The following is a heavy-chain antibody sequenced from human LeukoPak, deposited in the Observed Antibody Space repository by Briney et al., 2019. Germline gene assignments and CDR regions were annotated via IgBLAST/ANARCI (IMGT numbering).Heavy chain of an antibody. CDR2: ISDTGGSI. Sequence: GGSLRLSCAASGFTFSDHGMTWVRQAAGKGLEWVSTISDTGGSIYYADSVKGRFTISRDNSENTVYLQMDSLRADDTALYYCAKNSGTYFYWGQGTRATVSS. J-gene: IGHJ4*02. CDR3: AKNSGTYFY. D-gene: IGHD1-26*01. V-gene: IGHV3-23*01. CDR1: GFTFSDHG.